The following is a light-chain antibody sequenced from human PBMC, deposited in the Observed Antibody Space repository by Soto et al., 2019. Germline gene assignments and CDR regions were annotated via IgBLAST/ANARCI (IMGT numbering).Light chain of an antibody. CDR3: TSYAGSNIPVL. CDR2: DVT. Sequence: QSALTQPPSASGSPGQSVTISCTGTSSDVGGYNFVSWYQQHPGKAPKLMIYDVTERPSGVPDRFSGSKSGNTASLTVSGLHGEDEADYYCTSYAGSNIPVLFGGGTKVTVL. CDR1: SSDVGGYNF. J-gene: IGLJ2*01. V-gene: IGLV2-8*01.